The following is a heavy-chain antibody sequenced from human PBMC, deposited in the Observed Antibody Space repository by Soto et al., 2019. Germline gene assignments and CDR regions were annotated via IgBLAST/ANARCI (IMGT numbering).Heavy chain of an antibody. CDR3: AHPRGFGVFDAYDI. CDR2: ISGSGGST. D-gene: IGHD3-10*01. V-gene: IGHV3-23*01. Sequence: QPXGSLRLSCAASGFTFSTYAMSWVRQAPGKGLVWVSAISGSGGSTFYADSVKGRFTISRDNSMNTLYLQMNSLRTEDTAVYYCAHPRGFGVFDAYDIWGQGTMVTVSS. CDR1: GFTFSTYA. J-gene: IGHJ3*02.